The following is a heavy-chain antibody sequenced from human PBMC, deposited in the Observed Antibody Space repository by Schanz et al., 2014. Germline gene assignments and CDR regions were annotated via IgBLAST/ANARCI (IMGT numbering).Heavy chain of an antibody. J-gene: IGHJ4*02. V-gene: IGHV3-7*01. CDR3: ASPYSYCGGDGYIN. CDR2: IKQDGSEK. CDR1: GFTFNNYC. Sequence: EVQLVESGGRLVQPRGSLRLSCVASGFTFNNYCMSWVRQAPVKGREWVANIKQDGSEKYYVDSVKGRFTISRDNAKNSLYLQMNSLRAEDTAVYYCASPYSYCGGDGYINWGQGTLVTVSS. D-gene: IGHD2-21*01.